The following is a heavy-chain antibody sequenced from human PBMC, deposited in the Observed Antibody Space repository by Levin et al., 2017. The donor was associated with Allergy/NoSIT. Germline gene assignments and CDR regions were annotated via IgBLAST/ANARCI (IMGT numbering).Heavy chain of an antibody. D-gene: IGHD2-15*01. CDR2: ISSSSSTI. Sequence: GGSLRLSCAASGFTFSSYSMNWVRQAPGKGLEWVSYISSSSSTIYYADSVKGRFTISRDNAKNSLYLQMNSLRDEDTAVYYCARDGYCSGGSCYISHAYWGQGTLVTVSS. J-gene: IGHJ4*02. CDR1: GFTFSSYS. V-gene: IGHV3-48*02. CDR3: ARDGYCSGGSCYISHAY.